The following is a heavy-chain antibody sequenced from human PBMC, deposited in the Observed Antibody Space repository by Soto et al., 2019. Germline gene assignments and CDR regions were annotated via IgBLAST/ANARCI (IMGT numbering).Heavy chain of an antibody. J-gene: IGHJ4*02. Sequence: SVKVSCKASGGTFSSYIISWVRQAPGQGLEWMGRIIPILGIANNAQIFQGRLTITADKSTSTAYMELSSLRSEDTAVYYCARGAVDTAMNFDYWGQGTQVTAPQ. CDR2: IIPILGIA. CDR1: GGTFSSYI. CDR3: ARGAVDTAMNFDY. V-gene: IGHV1-69*02. D-gene: IGHD5-18*01.